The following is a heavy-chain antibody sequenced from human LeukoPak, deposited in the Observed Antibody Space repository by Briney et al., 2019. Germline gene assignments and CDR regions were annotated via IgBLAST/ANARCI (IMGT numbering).Heavy chain of an antibody. CDR2: ISAYNGNT. D-gene: IGHD3-22*01. CDR3: ARDFFTPEDYYDSSGYYHPYYYYYGMDV. CDR1: GYTFTSFS. Sequence: ASVKVSCKASGYTFTSFSTSWVRQAPGQGLEWMGWISAYNGNTNNAQNLQGRVTMTTDTSTSTAYMELRSLRSDDTAVYYCARDFFTPEDYYDSSGYYHPYYYYYGMDVWGQGTTVTVSS. J-gene: IGHJ6*02. V-gene: IGHV1-18*01.